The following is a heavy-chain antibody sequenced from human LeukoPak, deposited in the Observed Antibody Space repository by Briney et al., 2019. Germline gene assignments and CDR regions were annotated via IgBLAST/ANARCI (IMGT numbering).Heavy chain of an antibody. CDR3: ARWDDSAWAFGN. D-gene: IGHD6-19*01. CDR1: GVSISSYS. Sequence: SETLSLTCIVSGVSISSYSWNWIRQSPGKGLEWVGYISHSGTTSYNPYLRSRVTISVDTSKNHLSLKLTSVTAADTAVYYCARWDDSAWAFGNWGPGTLVTVSS. CDR2: ISHSGTT. V-gene: IGHV4-59*08. J-gene: IGHJ4*02.